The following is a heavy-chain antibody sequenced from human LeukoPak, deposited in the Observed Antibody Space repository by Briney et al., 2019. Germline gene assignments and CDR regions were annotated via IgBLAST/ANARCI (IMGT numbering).Heavy chain of an antibody. V-gene: IGHV3-7*01. J-gene: IGHJ4*02. CDR3: TRDEGATVATYRFDF. D-gene: IGHD4-17*01. Sequence: PGGSLRLSCAASGFDFSNYYMSWVRQAPGNGLEWVANIKYDGSYTYYVDSVKGRFTISRDNAKNSLYLQMSSLRAEDTAVYYCTRDEGATVATYRFDFWGQGTLVTVSS. CDR2: IKYDGSYT. CDR1: GFDFSNYY.